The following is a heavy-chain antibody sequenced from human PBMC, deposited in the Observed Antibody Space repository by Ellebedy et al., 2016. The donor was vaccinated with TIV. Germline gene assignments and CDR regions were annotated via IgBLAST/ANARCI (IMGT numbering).Heavy chain of an antibody. CDR3: AKRVTMVREVITYYHYAMDV. Sequence: GESLKISCVASGFTFSSYAMSWVRQAPGKGLEWVSSLSGSGGSTYYADSVKGRFTISRDNSKNTLYLQMNSLRAEETAVYYCAKRVTMVREVITYYHYAMDVWGQGTTVTVSS. D-gene: IGHD3-10*01. V-gene: IGHV3-23*01. J-gene: IGHJ6*02. CDR1: GFTFSSYA. CDR2: LSGSGGST.